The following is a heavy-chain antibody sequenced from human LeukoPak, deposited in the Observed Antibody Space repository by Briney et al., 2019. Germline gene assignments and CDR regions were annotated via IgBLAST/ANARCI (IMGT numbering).Heavy chain of an antibody. CDR2: SNPGGT. Sequence: ASVKVSCKASGYTFTGYYIQWVRQAPGQGLEWMGWSNPGGTNYAQKFQGRVTMTRDSSISTAYMELSSLRSEDTAVYYCARGPNSGGEDYYYYYYMDVWGKGTTVTVSS. CDR1: GYTFTGYY. V-gene: IGHV1-2*02. J-gene: IGHJ6*03. D-gene: IGHD3-10*01. CDR3: ARGPNSGGEDYYYYYYMDV.